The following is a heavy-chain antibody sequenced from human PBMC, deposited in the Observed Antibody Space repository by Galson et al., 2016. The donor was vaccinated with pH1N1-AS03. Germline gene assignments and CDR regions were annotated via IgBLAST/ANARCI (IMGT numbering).Heavy chain of an antibody. CDR3: AHRFYGSGASFFDF. CDR1: GFSLNDGGLG. CDR2: IYWHDDK. V-gene: IGHV2-5*01. D-gene: IGHD3-10*01. J-gene: IGHJ4*02. Sequence: KPTQTLTLTCTFSGFSLNDGGLGVGWIRQPPGKALEWLGMIYWHDDKRYNPSLQNRLTLTQGVSKSEVVLQMTNVDPEDTATYYCAHRFYGSGASFFDFWGQGIVVVVS.